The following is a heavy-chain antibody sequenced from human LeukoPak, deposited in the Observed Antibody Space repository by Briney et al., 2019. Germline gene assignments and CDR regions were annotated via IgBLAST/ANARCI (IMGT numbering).Heavy chain of an antibody. CDR2: INHSGST. J-gene: IGHJ6*03. CDR3: ARDTSYYDFWSGYYMGV. D-gene: IGHD3-3*01. V-gene: IGHV4-34*01. Sequence: SETLSLTCAVYGGSFSGYYWSWIRQPPGKGLEWIGEINHSGSTNYNPSLKSRVTISVDTSKNQFSLKLSSVTAADTAVYYCARDTSYYDFWSGYYMGVWGKGTTVTVSS. CDR1: GGSFSGYY.